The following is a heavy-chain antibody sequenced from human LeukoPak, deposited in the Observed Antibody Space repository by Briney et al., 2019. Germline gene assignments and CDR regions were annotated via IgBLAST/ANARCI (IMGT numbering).Heavy chain of an antibody. V-gene: IGHV4-34*01. Sequence: SETLTLTCAVYGVSFSGYYWSWIRQPPGKGLEWIGEINHSGSTNYNPSLKSRVTISLDTSKNQLSLKLSSVTAANTAVYYCARDNYDSSADAFDIWGQGTMVTVSS. J-gene: IGHJ3*02. CDR1: GVSFSGYY. D-gene: IGHD3-22*01. CDR2: INHSGST. CDR3: ARDNYDSSADAFDI.